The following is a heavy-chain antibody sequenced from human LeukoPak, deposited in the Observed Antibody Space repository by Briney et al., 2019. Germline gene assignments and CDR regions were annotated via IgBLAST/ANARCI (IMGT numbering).Heavy chain of an antibody. CDR3: ATARMVRGEDGMDV. CDR1: GYTLTELS. Sequence: ASVKVSCKVSGYTLTELSMHWVRQAPGKGLEWMGGFDPEDGETIYAQKFQSRVTMTEDTSTDTAYMELSSLRSEDTAVYYCATARMVRGEDGMDVWGKGTTVTVSS. CDR2: FDPEDGET. D-gene: IGHD3-10*01. V-gene: IGHV1-24*01. J-gene: IGHJ6*04.